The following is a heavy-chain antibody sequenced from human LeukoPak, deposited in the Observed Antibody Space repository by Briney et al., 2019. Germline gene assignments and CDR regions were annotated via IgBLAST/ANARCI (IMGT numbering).Heavy chain of an antibody. CDR1: GGSISSSSYY. Sequence: SETLSLTCTVSGGSISSSSYYWGWIRQPPGKGLEWIGSIYYSGSTYYNPSLKSRVTISVDTSKKQFSLRLSSVTAADSAVYYCALMISFGGLIVNWGQGTQVTVSS. CDR3: ALMISFGGLIVN. CDR2: IYYSGST. V-gene: IGHV4-39*01. D-gene: IGHD3-16*02. J-gene: IGHJ4*02.